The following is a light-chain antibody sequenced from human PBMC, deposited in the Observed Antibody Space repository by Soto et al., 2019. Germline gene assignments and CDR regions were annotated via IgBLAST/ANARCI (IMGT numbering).Light chain of an antibody. J-gene: IGLJ2*01. CDR3: SSYTTSSYVV. CDR1: SSDIGGHNF. V-gene: IGLV2-14*01. CDR2: EVS. Sequence: QSALTQPAAVSGSPGQSITISCTGTSSDIGGHNFVSWYQHHPGEAPKLLIYEVSYRASGVSNRFTGSKSANTASLTISGLQAEDEADYSCSSYTTSSYVVFGGGTKLTVL.